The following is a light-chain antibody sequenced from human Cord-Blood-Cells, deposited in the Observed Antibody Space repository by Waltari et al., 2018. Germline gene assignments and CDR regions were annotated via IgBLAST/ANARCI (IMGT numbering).Light chain of an antibody. Sequence: QSALTQPRSVSGSPGQSVTISCTGTSSDVGGSKYVSWYQQHPGKAPKRMIYDVSKRPSGVPDRFSGSKSGNTASLTISGLQAEDEAEYYCCSYAGSSHVVFGGGTKLTVL. CDR3: CSYAGSSHVV. J-gene: IGLJ2*01. CDR1: SSDVGGSKY. V-gene: IGLV2-11*01. CDR2: DVS.